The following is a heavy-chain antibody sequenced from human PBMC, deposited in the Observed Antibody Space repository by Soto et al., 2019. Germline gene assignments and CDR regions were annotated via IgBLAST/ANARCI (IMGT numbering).Heavy chain of an antibody. CDR1: GGSIRSYY. J-gene: IGHJ4*02. V-gene: IGHV4-59*01. Sequence: SETLSLTCTVSGGSIRSYYWSWIRQPPGKGLEWIGYIYYSGSTNYNPSLKSRVTISVDTSKNQFSLKLSSVTAADTAVYYCARARDRYYFDYWGQGTLVTVSS. CDR2: IYYSGST. D-gene: IGHD2-15*01. CDR3: ARARDRYYFDY.